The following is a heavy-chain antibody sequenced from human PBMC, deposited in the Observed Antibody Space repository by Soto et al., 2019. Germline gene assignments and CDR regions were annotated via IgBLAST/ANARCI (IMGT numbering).Heavy chain of an antibody. CDR1: GGSISSGGYS. Sequence: QLQLQESGSGLVRPSQTLSLTCAVSGGSISSGGYSWNWIRQPPGKGLELIGYIYHSGSTLYNPSPKSLVTTPVDKSKNQCSLKLTAVTAADTAVYYCARDQLAGNWFDPCGQGTLVTVSS. CDR3: ARDQLAGNWFDP. D-gene: IGHD1-1*01. J-gene: IGHJ5*02. CDR2: IYHSGST. V-gene: IGHV4-30-2*01.